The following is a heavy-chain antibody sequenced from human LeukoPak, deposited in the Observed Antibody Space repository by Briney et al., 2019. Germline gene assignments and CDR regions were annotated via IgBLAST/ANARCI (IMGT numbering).Heavy chain of an antibody. CDR1: GYTFTNYG. CDR3: ARGGYYYGSGTSYDALFDY. J-gene: IGHJ4*02. D-gene: IGHD3-10*01. Sequence: ASVKVSCKASGYTFTNYGITWVRQAPGQGLEWMGWISAYSGNTNYARKFQGRVTMTTDTSTSTGYMELRSLRSDDTAVYYCARGGYYYGSGTSYDALFDYWGQGTLVTVSS. CDR2: ISAYSGNT. V-gene: IGHV1-18*01.